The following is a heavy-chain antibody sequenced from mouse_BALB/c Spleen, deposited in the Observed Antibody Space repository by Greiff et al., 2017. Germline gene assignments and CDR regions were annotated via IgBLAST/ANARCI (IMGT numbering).Heavy chain of an antibody. J-gene: IGHJ2*01. CDR1: GFNIKDYY. Sequence: EVQLQQSGAELVRSGASVKLSCTASGFNIKDYYMHWVKQRPEQGLEWIGWIDPENGDTEYAPKFQGKATMTADTSSNTAYLQLSSLTSEDTAVYYCNAWEGLGNYWGQGTTLTVSS. D-gene: IGHD3-1*01. CDR2: IDPENGDT. V-gene: IGHV14-4*02. CDR3: NAWEGLGNY.